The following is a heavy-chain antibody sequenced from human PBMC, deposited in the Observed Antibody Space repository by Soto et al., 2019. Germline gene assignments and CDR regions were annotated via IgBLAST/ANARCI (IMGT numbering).Heavy chain of an antibody. J-gene: IGHJ6*02. CDR2: ISYDGSNK. Sequence: QVQLVESGGGVVQPGRSLRLSCAASGFTFSSYGMHWVRQAPGKGLEWVAVISYDGSNKYYADSVKGRFTISRDNSKNTLYLQMNSLRAEDAAVYYCAKEQVVRDYYYYGMDVWGQGTTVTVSS. CDR3: AKEQVVRDYYYYGMDV. D-gene: IGHD6-13*01. V-gene: IGHV3-30*18. CDR1: GFTFSSYG.